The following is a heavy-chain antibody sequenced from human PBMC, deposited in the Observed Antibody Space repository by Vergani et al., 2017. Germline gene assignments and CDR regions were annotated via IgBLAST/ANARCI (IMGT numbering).Heavy chain of an antibody. J-gene: IGHJ4*02. D-gene: IGHD4-17*01. Sequence: QVQLVESGGGVVQPGRSLRLSCAASGFNFSSYAMHWVRQAPGKGLEWVAVISYDGSNKYYADSVKGRFTISRDNSKNTLYLQMNSLRAEDTAVYYCARGASGDYVSSFDYWGQGTLVTVSS. V-gene: IGHV3-30-3*01. CDR3: ARGASGDYVSSFDY. CDR2: ISYDGSNK. CDR1: GFNFSSYA.